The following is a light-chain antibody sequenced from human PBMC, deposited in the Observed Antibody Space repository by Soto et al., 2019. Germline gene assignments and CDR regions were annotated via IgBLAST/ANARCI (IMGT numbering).Light chain of an antibody. V-gene: IGLV2-23*02. CDR3: CSYAGSSTLV. Sequence: QSVLTQPASVSGSPGQSITISCTGTSSDVGSYNLVSWYQHHPGKAPKLMIYEVSKRLSGVSDRFSGSKSGNTAPLTISGLQAEDEADYYCCSYAGSSTLVFGTGTKLTVL. J-gene: IGLJ1*01. CDR2: EVS. CDR1: SSDVGSYNL.